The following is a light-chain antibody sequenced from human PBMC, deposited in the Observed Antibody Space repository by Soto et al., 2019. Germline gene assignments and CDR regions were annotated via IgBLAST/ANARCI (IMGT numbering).Light chain of an antibody. J-gene: IGKJ1*01. Sequence: DIQMTQSPPSLSASVGDRVTISCRASQSVNKYLNWYQQKPGNVPALLIYAASSLQGGVPSRFTGSGFGTNFTFTISNLQPEDFATYYCQQYNSYWTFGQGTKVDIK. CDR2: AAS. CDR1: QSVNKY. CDR3: QQYNSYWT. V-gene: IGKV1-39*01.